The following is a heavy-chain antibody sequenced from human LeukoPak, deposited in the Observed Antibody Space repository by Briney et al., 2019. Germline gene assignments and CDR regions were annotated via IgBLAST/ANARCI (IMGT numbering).Heavy chain of an antibody. V-gene: IGHV3-74*01. CDR2: INSDGSST. D-gene: IGHD3-22*01. J-gene: IGHJ4*02. Sequence: AGGSLRLSCAASGFTFSSYWMHWVRQAPGKGLVWVSRINSDGSSTSYADSVKGRFTISRDNAKNTLYLQMNSLRAEDTAVYYCATDYYDSSGYYYDLPDYWGQETLVTVSS. CDR3: ATDYYDSSGYYYDLPDY. CDR1: GFTFSSYW.